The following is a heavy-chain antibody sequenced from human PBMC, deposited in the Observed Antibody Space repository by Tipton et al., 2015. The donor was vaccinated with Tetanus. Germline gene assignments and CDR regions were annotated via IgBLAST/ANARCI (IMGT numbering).Heavy chain of an antibody. CDR2: IYPRDSKT. CDR3: ARRRTTTALSYYFDY. CDR1: GYNFTPYW. Sequence: QLVQSGAEVKKPGESLKISCKVSGYNFTPYWIGWVRQMPGKGLEWMGTIYPRDSKTRYSPSFQGQVTISADTSISTAYLQWSSLKASDTAMYYCARRRTTTALSYYFDYWGQGTLVIVSS. V-gene: IGHV5-51*01. J-gene: IGHJ4*02. D-gene: IGHD4-17*01.